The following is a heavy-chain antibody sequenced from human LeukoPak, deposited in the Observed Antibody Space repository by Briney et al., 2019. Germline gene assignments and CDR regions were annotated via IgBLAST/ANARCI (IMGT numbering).Heavy chain of an antibody. V-gene: IGHV3-48*03. CDR3: ARDLPTGTYRAYFDN. CDR1: GFIFSNYE. D-gene: IGHD1-26*01. J-gene: IGHJ4*02. Sequence: GGSLRLSCAGSGFIFSNYEMNWVRQAPGKGLEWVSYISSTGSDIYYADSVKGRFTISRDNAENSLFLQMNSLRAEDTAVYYCARDLPTGTYRAYFDNWGQGTLVTVSS. CDR2: ISSTGSDI.